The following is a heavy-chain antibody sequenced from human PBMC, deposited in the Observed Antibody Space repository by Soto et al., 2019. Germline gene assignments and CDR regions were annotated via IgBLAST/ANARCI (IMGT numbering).Heavy chain of an antibody. CDR2: IDPSDSYT. J-gene: IGHJ6*02. CDR3: ATDCSSTSCRYEGCYYYGMDV. D-gene: IGHD2-2*01. CDR1: GYSFTSYW. V-gene: IGHV5-10-1*01. Sequence: LGESLKISCKGSGYSFTSYWISWVRQMPGKGLEWMGRIDPSDSYTNYSPSFQGHVTISADKSISTAYLQWSSLKASDTAMYYCATDCSSTSCRYEGCYYYGMDVWGQGTTVTVSS.